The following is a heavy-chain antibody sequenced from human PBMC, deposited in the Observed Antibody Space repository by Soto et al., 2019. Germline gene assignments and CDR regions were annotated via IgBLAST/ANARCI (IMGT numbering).Heavy chain of an antibody. CDR2: IIPIFGTA. D-gene: IGHD3-3*01. Sequence: SVKVSCKASGGTFSSYAISWVRQAPGQGLEWMGGIIPIFGTANYAQKFQGRVTITADESTSTAYMELSSLRSEDTAVYYCADAKYDFWSGSVGGYYYYGMDVWGQGTTVTVSS. V-gene: IGHV1-69*13. CDR3: ADAKYDFWSGSVGGYYYYGMDV. J-gene: IGHJ6*02. CDR1: GGTFSSYA.